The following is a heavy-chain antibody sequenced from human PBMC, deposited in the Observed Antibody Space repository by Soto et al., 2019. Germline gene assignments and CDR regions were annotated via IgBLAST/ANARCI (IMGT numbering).Heavy chain of an antibody. Sequence: QVHLVESGGGVVQPGRSLRLSCAASGFSFSDYGMHWVRQAPGKGLEWVSFISKDGNKIYYADSVKGRFTISRDNSKNTLYLKMNSLTAEDTAVYYCAKDGWAVTGHCDYWGQGTLVTVSA. J-gene: IGHJ4*02. V-gene: IGHV3-30*18. CDR2: ISKDGNKI. D-gene: IGHD6-19*01. CDR3: AKDGWAVTGHCDY. CDR1: GFSFSDYG.